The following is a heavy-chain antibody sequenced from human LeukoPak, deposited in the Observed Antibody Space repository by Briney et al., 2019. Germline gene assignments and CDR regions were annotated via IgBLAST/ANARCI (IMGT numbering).Heavy chain of an antibody. J-gene: IGHJ4*02. CDR3: ARRLGRSFDY. V-gene: IGHV1-3*01. D-gene: IGHD2-21*01. CDR1: GYTFINHA. Sequence: ASVKVSCKASGYTFINHAIHWVRQAPGQRLEWMGWINVGNGNTKYSQNFQGRITISRDTSATTGYMDLSSLRSEDTAVYYSARRLGRSFDYWGQGTLVTVSS. CDR2: INVGNGNT.